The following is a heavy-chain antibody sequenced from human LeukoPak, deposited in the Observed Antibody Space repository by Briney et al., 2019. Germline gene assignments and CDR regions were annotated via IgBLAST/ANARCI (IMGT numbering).Heavy chain of an antibody. CDR3: ARDVLDYGMDV. V-gene: IGHV3-7*01. D-gene: IGHD3-10*02. Sequence: GGSLRLSCAASGFTFSSYWMSWVRQARGKGREGVANIKQDGSEKYYVDSAKARFTISRDNAKNSLYLQMNSLIAEDTAVYYCARDVLDYGMDVWGQGTTVTVSS. J-gene: IGHJ6*02. CDR1: GFTFSSYW. CDR2: IKQDGSEK.